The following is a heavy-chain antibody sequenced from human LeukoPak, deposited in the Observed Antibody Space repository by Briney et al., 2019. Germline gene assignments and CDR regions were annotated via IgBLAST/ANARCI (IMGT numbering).Heavy chain of an antibody. CDR3: AKIPGVTTNPLDY. D-gene: IGHD4-17*01. CDR2: ISYDGSNK. V-gene: IGHV3-30*18. CDR1: RFTFSSYG. Sequence: GRSLRLSCAASRFTFSSYGMYWVCQAPGKGLEWVAVISYDGSNKYYTDSVRGRFTISRDNSKNTLYLQMNSLRAEDTAVYYCAKIPGVTTNPLDYWGQGTLVTVSS. J-gene: IGHJ4*02.